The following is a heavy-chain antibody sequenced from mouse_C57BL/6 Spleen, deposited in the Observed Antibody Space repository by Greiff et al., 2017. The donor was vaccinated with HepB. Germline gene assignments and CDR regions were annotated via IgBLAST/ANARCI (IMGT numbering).Heavy chain of an antibody. Sequence: EVKLVESGGDLVKPGGSLKLSCAASGFTFSSYGMSWVRQTPDKRLEWVATISSGGSYTYYPDSVKGRFTISRDNAKNTLYLQLSSLQSEETAMYYCAGRGITTVVATDFDYWGQGTTLTVSS. V-gene: IGHV5-6*02. CDR3: AGRGITTVVATDFDY. CDR1: GFTFSSYG. J-gene: IGHJ2*01. D-gene: IGHD1-1*01. CDR2: ISSGGSYT.